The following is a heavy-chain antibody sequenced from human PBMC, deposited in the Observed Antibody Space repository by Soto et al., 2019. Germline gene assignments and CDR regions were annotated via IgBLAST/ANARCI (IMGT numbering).Heavy chain of an antibody. Sequence: SETLSLTCAVSGGSISSGGYSWSWIRQPPGKGLEWIGYIYHSGSTYYNPSLKSRVTISVDRSKNQFSLKLSSVTAADTAVYYCAIPDAGDFHYWGQGALVTVSS. J-gene: IGHJ4*02. D-gene: IGHD2-21*01. V-gene: IGHV4-30-2*01. CDR1: GGSISSGGYS. CDR2: IYHSGST. CDR3: AIPDAGDFHY.